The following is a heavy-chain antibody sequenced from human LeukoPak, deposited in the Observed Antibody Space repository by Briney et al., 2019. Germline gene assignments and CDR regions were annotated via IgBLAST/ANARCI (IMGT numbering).Heavy chain of an antibody. J-gene: IGHJ3*01. D-gene: IGHD6-6*01. CDR1: GFTFSGFW. CDR3: ARSSYSSSSSV. Sequence: GGSLRLSCAVSGFTFSGFWMSWSRQAPGKGLEWVASINSDGSEGYYADVVKGRFTISRDNAKNSLYLQINSLRAEDTAVYYCARSSYSSSSSVWGQGTIVTVSS. V-gene: IGHV3-7*03. CDR2: INSDGSEG.